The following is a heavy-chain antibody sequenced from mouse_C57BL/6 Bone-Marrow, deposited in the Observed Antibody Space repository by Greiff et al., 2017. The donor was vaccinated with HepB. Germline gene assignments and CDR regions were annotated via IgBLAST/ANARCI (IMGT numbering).Heavy chain of an antibody. Sequence: DVKLVESGGGLVKPGGSLKLSCAASGFTFSSYTMSWVRQTPEKRLEWVATISGGGGNTYYPDSVKGRFTISRDNAKNTLYLQMSSLRSEDTALYYCARHQFITTVEFAYWGQGTLVTVSA. CDR2: ISGGGGNT. CDR1: GFTFSSYT. J-gene: IGHJ3*01. CDR3: ARHQFITTVEFAY. D-gene: IGHD1-1*01. V-gene: IGHV5-9*01.